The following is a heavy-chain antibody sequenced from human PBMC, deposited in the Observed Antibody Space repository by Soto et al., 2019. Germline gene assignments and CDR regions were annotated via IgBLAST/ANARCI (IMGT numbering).Heavy chain of an antibody. D-gene: IGHD3-9*01. J-gene: IGHJ3*02. CDR3: AREENDILTGYRAFDI. CDR1: GYTFTSYG. V-gene: IGHV1-18*01. Sequence: ASVKVSCKASGYTFTSYGISCVRQAPGQGLEWMGWISAYNGNTNYAQKLQGRVTMTTDTSTSTAYMELRSLRSDDTAVYYCAREENDILTGYRAFDIWGQGTMVTVSS. CDR2: ISAYNGNT.